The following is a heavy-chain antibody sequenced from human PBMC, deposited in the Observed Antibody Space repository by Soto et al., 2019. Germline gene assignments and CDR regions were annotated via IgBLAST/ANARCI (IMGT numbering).Heavy chain of an antibody. CDR2: ISSSSSYT. Sequence: GGSLRLSCAASGFTFSDYYMSWIRQAPGKGLEWVSYISSSSSYTNYADSVKGRFTISRDNAKNSLYLQMNSLRAEDTAVYYCARVSGGYYFDYWGQGTLVTVSS. V-gene: IGHV3-11*06. CDR1: GFTFSDYY. J-gene: IGHJ4*02. D-gene: IGHD3-10*01. CDR3: ARVSGGYYFDY.